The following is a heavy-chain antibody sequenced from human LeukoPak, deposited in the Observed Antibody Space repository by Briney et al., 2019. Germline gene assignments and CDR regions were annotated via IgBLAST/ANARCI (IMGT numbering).Heavy chain of an antibody. J-gene: IGHJ2*01. CDR1: GFTFSSYW. CDR3: AKRSKGGDSTGYYYYFDL. V-gene: IGHV3-74*01. D-gene: IGHD3-22*01. CDR2: ISGDGSTT. Sequence: GGSLRLSXAASGFTFSSYWMHWVRQAPGKGLGWVSLISGDGSTTIYADSVKGRFTIYRDNAKNTLFLQMNSLRAEDTAVYYCAKRSKGGDSTGYYYYFDLWGRGTLVTVSS.